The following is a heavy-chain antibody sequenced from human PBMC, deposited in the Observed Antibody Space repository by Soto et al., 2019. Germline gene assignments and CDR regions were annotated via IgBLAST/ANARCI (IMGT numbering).Heavy chain of an antibody. Sequence: EVQLVESGGGLVQPGGSLRLSCAASGFTFSSYWMHWVRQAPGKGLVWVSRINSDGSSTSYADSVKGRFTISRDNAKNTLYLQMNSLRAEDTAVYNCARVRRYCSSTSCYVGAWDWGQGTLVTVSS. CDR1: GFTFSSYW. D-gene: IGHD2-2*01. J-gene: IGHJ4*02. CDR2: INSDGSST. V-gene: IGHV3-74*01. CDR3: ARVRRYCSSTSCYVGAWD.